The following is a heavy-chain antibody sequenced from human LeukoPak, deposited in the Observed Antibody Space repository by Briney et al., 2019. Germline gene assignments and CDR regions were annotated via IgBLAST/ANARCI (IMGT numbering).Heavy chain of an antibody. V-gene: IGHV3-23*01. J-gene: IGHJ4*02. Sequence: GGSLRLSCAASGFTFSSYAMSWVRQAPGKGLEWVSAISGSGGSTYYADSVKGRFTISRDNSKNTLYLQMNSLRAEDTAVYYCAKDLEKRWLQSHFDYWGQGTLVTVSS. D-gene: IGHD5-24*01. CDR3: AKDLEKRWLQSHFDY. CDR2: ISGSGGST. CDR1: GFTFSSYA.